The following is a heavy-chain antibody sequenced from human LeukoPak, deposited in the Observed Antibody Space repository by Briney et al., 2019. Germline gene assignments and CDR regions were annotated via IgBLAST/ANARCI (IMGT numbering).Heavy chain of an antibody. CDR2: INSDGSST. CDR3: ARVEAYYYYYYMDV. J-gene: IGHJ6*03. CDR1: GFTFSSYW. Sequence: GGSLRLSCAASGFTFSSYWMHWVRQAPGKGLVWVSRINSDGSSTSYADSVKGRFTISRDNAKNTLYLQMNSLRAEDTAVYYCARVEAYYYYYYMDVWGKGTTVTVSS. V-gene: IGHV3-74*01.